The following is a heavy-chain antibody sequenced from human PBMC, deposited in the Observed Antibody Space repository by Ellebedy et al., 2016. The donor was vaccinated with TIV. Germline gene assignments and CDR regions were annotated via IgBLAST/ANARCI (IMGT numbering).Heavy chain of an antibody. Sequence: GESLKISXSTSGFTFSGYAMHWVRQAPGKGLDRVAFISYDGSQKYYADSVKGRFTVSRDNSNNTLFLQMNSLGADDTAVYSCASTVGITPFDYWGQGTLVTVSS. CDR3: ASTVGITPFDY. CDR1: GFTFSGYA. J-gene: IGHJ4*02. D-gene: IGHD3-22*01. CDR2: ISYDGSQK. V-gene: IGHV3-33*05.